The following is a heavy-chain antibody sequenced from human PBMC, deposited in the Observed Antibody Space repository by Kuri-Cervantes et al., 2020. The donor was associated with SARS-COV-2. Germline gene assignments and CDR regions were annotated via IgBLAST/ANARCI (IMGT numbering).Heavy chain of an antibody. V-gene: IGHV4-59*04. CDR2: IYYSGST. CDR3: ARDEDYAFDY. CDR1: GGSISSYY. J-gene: IGHJ4*02. D-gene: IGHD4-17*01. Sequence: GSLRLSCTVSGGSISSYYWSWIRQPPGKGLEWIGYIYYSGSTYYNPSLKSRVTISVDTSKNQFSLKLSSVTAADTAVYYCARDEDYAFDYWGQGTLVTVSS.